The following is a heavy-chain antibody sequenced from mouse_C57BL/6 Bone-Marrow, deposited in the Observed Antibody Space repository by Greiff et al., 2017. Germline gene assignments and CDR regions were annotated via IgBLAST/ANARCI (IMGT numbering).Heavy chain of an antibody. D-gene: IGHD2-2*01. CDR3: TTDGYDGPCWYFDV. J-gene: IGHJ1*03. CDR1: GFNIKDDY. V-gene: IGHV14-4*01. Sequence: VQLKQSGAALVRPGASVKLSCTASGFNIKDDYMPWVKQRPEQGLEWIGWMDPENGDTEYASTFQGKATITADTSSNTAYLQLSSLTSEDTAVYYGTTDGYDGPCWYFDVWGTGTTVTVSS. CDR2: MDPENGDT.